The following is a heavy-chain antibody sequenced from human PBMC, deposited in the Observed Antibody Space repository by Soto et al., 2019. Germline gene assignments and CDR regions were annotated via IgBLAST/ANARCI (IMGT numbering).Heavy chain of an antibody. D-gene: IGHD5-18*01. J-gene: IGHJ4*02. CDR3: ARGDTAMDLDY. Sequence: GGSLRLSCAASGFTFSSYGMHWVRQAPGKGLEWVAVILYDGSNKYYADSVKGRFTISRDNSKNTLYLQMKSLRAEDTAVYYCARGDTAMDLDYWGQGTLVTVSS. CDR1: GFTFSSYG. V-gene: IGHV3-30*03. CDR2: ILYDGSNK.